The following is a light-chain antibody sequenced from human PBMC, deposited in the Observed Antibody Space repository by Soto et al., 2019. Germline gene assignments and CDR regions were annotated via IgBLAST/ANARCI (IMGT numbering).Light chain of an antibody. CDR1: QGVANY. J-gene: IGKJ4*01. V-gene: IGKV1-9*01. CDR3: QQLNSYPLT. CDR2: AAS. Sequence: PSFLSACVGDKVTITCRASQGVANYFAWYQQKPGKAPKLLIYAASTLQGGVPSRFSGSGSGTEFTLTISSLQPEDFATYYCQQLNSYPLTFGGGTKVDIK.